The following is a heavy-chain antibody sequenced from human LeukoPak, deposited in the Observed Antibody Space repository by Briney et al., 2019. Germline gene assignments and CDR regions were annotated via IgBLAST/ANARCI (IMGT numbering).Heavy chain of an antibody. CDR2: INPNSGGT. CDR3: ARDHYGDYDSNYYGMDV. D-gene: IGHD4-17*01. J-gene: IGHJ6*02. V-gene: IGHV1-2*02. CDR1: GYTFTGYY. Sequence: ASVKVSCKASGYTFTGYYMHWVRQAPGQGLEWMGWINPNSGGTNYAQKFQGRVTMTRDTSISTAYMELSRLRSDDTAVYYCARDHYGDYDSNYYGMDVWGQGTTVTV.